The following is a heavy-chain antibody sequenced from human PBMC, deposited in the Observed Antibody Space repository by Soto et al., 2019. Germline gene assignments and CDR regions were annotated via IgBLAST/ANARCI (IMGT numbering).Heavy chain of an antibody. Sequence: ASVKVSCKASGYTFGHFYITWVRQAPGQGLEWMGAISPHNRNTNYAEKFRGRVTMTTDTSTTTAYMELRSLRSDDTAVYYCARDEGGYDILTGYYKAHHFDQWGQGARVTASS. CDR1: GYTFGHFY. D-gene: IGHD3-9*01. V-gene: IGHV1-18*01. CDR2: ISPHNRNT. CDR3: ARDEGGYDILTGYYKAHHFDQ. J-gene: IGHJ4*02.